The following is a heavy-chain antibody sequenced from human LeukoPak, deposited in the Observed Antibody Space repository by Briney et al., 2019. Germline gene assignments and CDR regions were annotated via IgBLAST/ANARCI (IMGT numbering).Heavy chain of an antibody. CDR3: ARDRGLDIVATIDSVYYGMDV. Sequence: PSQTLSLTCAISGDSVSSNSAAWNWIRQSPSRGLEWLGRTYYRSKWYNDYAVSVKSRIAINPDTSKNQFSLQLNSVTPEDTAVYYCARDRGLDIVATIDSVYYGMDVWGQGTTVTVSS. CDR1: GDSVSSNSAA. D-gene: IGHD5-12*01. CDR2: TYYRSKWYN. J-gene: IGHJ6*02. V-gene: IGHV6-1*01.